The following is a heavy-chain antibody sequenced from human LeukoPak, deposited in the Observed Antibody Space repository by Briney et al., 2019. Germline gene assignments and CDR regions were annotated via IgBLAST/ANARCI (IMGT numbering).Heavy chain of an antibody. CDR1: GGSFSSYC. V-gene: IGHV4-59*01. J-gene: IGHJ4*02. CDR3: ARDRGFSYALDY. Sequence: KPSETLSLTCTVSGGSFSSYCWTWIRQPPGKGLEWIGYIYYSGGTNYNPSLKSRVTISVDTSKNQFSLKLSSVTAADTAVYYCARDRGFSYALDYWGQGTLVTVSS. D-gene: IGHD5-18*01. CDR2: IYYSGGT.